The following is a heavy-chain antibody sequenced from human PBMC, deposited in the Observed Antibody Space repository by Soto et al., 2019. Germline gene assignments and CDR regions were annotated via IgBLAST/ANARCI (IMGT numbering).Heavy chain of an antibody. CDR2: ISDVGTYT. J-gene: IGHJ4*02. D-gene: IGHD1-26*01. CDR3: ARDTVLATIGYFDS. V-gene: IGHV3-21*02. CDR1: GFTLRDYS. Sequence: EAQLVESGGGLVKPGESLRLSCAASGFTLRDYSMIWVRQAPGKGLEWVSSISDVGTYTFYADSVQGRFTVSRDNANNLLYLQMNSLRAEDTAVYYCARDTVLATIGYFDSWGQGTLVTVSS.